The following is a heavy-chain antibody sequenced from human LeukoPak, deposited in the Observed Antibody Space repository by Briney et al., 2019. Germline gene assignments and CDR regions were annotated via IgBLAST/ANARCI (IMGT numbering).Heavy chain of an antibody. CDR2: ISTKEST. V-gene: IGHV4-61*02. CDR3: AREGATGTTSWFDP. J-gene: IGHJ5*02. CDR1: GDSINSGSFF. D-gene: IGHD1-7*01. Sequence: PSETLSLTCTVSGDSINSGSFFWTWSRQSAGKGLEWIGRISTKESTNSNPTLKSRVTISADTSKNEFSLKLSSVTAADTAVYYCAREGATGTTSWFDPWGQGTLVTVSS.